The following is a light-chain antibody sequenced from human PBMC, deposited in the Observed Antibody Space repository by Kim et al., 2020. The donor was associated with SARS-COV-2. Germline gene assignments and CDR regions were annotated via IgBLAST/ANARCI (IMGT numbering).Light chain of an antibody. J-gene: IGLJ1*01. CDR2: DVN. Sequence: QSALTQPASVSGSPGQSITISCTGTVSDVGAYNYVSWYQQYADKAPKLLIYDVNKRPSGVSSRFSGSKSGNTASLTISGLQAEDNTDYYCSSRSSTSTYVFATGTRVTVL. CDR1: VSDVGAYNY. CDR3: SSRSSTSTYV. V-gene: IGLV2-14*03.